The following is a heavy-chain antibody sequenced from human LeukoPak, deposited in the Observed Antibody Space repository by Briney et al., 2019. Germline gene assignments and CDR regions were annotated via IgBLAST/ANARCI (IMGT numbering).Heavy chain of an antibody. CDR1: GFTFSSYA. CDR3: AKDLSGYSYGCHDY. Sequence: GGSLRLSCAASGFTFSSYAMSWVRQAPGKGLEWVSAISGSGGSTYYADSVKGRFTISRDNSKNTLYLQMNSLRAEDTAVYYCAKDLSGYSYGCHDYWGQGTLVTVSS. J-gene: IGHJ4*02. CDR2: ISGSGGST. V-gene: IGHV3-23*01. D-gene: IGHD5-18*01.